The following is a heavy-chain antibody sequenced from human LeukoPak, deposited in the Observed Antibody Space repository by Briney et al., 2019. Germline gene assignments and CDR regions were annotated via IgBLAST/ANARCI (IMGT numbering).Heavy chain of an antibody. J-gene: IGHJ4*02. CDR2: INPSGGST. CDR1: GYTFTSYY. Sequence: ASVTVSCKASGYTFTSYYMHWVRQAPGQGLEWMGIINPSGGSTTYAQKFQGRVTMTRDTSTSTVYMELSSLRSEDTAVYYCARDRLGVGAKFDYWGQGTLVTVSS. V-gene: IGHV1-46*01. D-gene: IGHD1-26*01. CDR3: ARDRLGVGAKFDY.